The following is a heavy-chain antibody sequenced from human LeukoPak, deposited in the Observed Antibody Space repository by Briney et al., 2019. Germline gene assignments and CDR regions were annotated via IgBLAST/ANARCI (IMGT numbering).Heavy chain of an antibody. D-gene: IGHD2-2*01. V-gene: IGHV5-51*01. J-gene: IGHJ4*02. Sequence: GEPLKISCKGSGSSFTSYWIGWVRQMPGKGLEWMGIIYPGDSDTRYSPSFQGQVTISADKSISTAYLQWSSLKASDTAMYYCARSLCSSTSCPVDYWGQGTLVTVSS. CDR3: ARSLCSSTSCPVDY. CDR1: GSSFTSYW. CDR2: IYPGDSDT.